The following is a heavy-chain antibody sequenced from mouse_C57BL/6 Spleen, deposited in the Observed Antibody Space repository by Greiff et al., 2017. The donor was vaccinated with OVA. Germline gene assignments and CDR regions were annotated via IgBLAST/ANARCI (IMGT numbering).Heavy chain of an antibody. V-gene: IGHV1-50*01. CDR1: GYTFTSYW. CDR2: IDPSDSYT. Sequence: QVQLQQPGAELVKPGASVKLSCKASGYTFTSYWMQWVKQRPGQGLEWIGEIDPSDSYTNYNQKFKGKATLTVDTSSSTAYMQLSSLTSEDSAVYYCARRRSCDYWGQGTTLTVSS. J-gene: IGHJ2*01. CDR3: ARRRSCDY.